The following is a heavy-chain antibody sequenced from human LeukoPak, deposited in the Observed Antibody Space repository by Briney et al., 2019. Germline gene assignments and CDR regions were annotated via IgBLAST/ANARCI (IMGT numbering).Heavy chain of an antibody. CDR1: GFTFGDYV. CDR3: TRGKYYDFWSGYYPDF. CDR2: IRSKAYGGTT. D-gene: IGHD3-3*01. J-gene: IGHJ4*02. Sequence: SGGSLRLTCTASGFTFGDYVMSWVRQAPGKGLEWVGFIRSKAYGGTTEYAASVKGRFTISRDDSKSIAYLQMNSLKTEDTAVYYCTRGKYYDFWSGYYPDFWCQRTLVTVSS. V-gene: IGHV3-49*04.